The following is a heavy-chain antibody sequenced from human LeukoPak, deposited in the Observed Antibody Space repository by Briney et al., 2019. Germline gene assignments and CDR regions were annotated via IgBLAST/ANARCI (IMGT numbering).Heavy chain of an antibody. J-gene: IGHJ4*02. CDR2: INPSGGST. Sequence: RASVKVSCKASGYTFTSYYMHWVRQAPGQGLEWMGIINPSGGSTSYAQKFQGRVTMTRDTSTSTVYMELSSLRSEDTAVYYCARDRVKRRGYSYGYQYEGYFDYWGQGTLVTVS. CDR3: ARDRVKRRGYSYGYQYEGYFDY. CDR1: GYTFTSYY. V-gene: IGHV1-46*01. D-gene: IGHD5-18*01.